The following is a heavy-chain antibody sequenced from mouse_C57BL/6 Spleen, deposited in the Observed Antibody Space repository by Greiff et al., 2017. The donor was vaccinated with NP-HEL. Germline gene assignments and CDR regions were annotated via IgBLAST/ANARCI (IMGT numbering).Heavy chain of an antibody. CDR1: GYTFTSYW. CDR2: INPSNGGT. Sequence: QVQLQQPGTELVKPGASVKLSCKASGYTFTSYWMHWVKQRPGQGLEWIGNINPSNGGTNYNEKFKSKATLTVDKSSSTAYMQLSSLTSEDSAVYYCARDYYGSSPDYYAMDYWGQGTSVTVSS. CDR3: ARDYYGSSPDYYAMDY. V-gene: IGHV1-53*01. D-gene: IGHD1-1*01. J-gene: IGHJ4*01.